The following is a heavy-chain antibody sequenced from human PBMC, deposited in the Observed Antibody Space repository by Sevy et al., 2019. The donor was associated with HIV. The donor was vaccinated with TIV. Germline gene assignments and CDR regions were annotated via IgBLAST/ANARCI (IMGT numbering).Heavy chain of an antibody. D-gene: IGHD3-22*01. CDR3: ASLSGYYYDSSRYYNTDAFDI. CDR1: GYTFTDYF. Sequence: ASVKVSCKASGYTFTDYFMHWVRQAPGQGLEWMGWINPNSGGTNYAQRFRGRVTMTRDTSISTAYTELRRLRSEDMAVYYGASLSGYYYDSSRYYNTDAFDIWGQGTMVTVSS. CDR2: INPNSGGT. J-gene: IGHJ3*02. V-gene: IGHV1-2*02.